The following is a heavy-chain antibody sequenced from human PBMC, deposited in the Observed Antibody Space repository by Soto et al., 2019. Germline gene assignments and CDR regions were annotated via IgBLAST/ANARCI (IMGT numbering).Heavy chain of an antibody. J-gene: IGHJ5*02. D-gene: IGHD3-3*01. CDR3: ARLRSPAWFDP. Sequence: ASVKVSCKTSGYTFTRYGISWVRQAPGQGLEWMGWISAYNGNTNYAQKLQGRVTMTTDTSTSTAYMELRSLRSDDTAVYYCARLRSPAWFDPWGQGTLVTVSS. V-gene: IGHV1-18*01. CDR2: ISAYNGNT. CDR1: GYTFTRYG.